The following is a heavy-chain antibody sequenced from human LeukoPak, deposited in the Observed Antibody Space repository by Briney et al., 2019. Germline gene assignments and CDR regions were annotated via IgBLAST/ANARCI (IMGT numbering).Heavy chain of an antibody. CDR2: IYYSGST. D-gene: IGHD5-18*01. Sequence: SETLSLTCTVSGGSISSSNYYWGWIRQPPGKGLEWIGSIYYSGSTYYNPSLKSRVTISIDTSKNQFSLKLSSVTAADTAVYYCARAGYSYDMDVWGQGTTVTVSS. V-gene: IGHV4-39*01. J-gene: IGHJ6*02. CDR1: GGSISSSNYY. CDR3: ARAGYSYDMDV.